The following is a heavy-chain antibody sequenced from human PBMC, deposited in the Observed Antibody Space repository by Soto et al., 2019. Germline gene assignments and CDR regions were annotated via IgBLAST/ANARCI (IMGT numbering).Heavy chain of an antibody. D-gene: IGHD5-18*01. Sequence: ASVKVSCKASGYPFTSYHMHWVRQAPGQGLEWMGLINPSDGRTRYARKFEGRVTMTRDTSTTTVYMELSSLRFEDTAVYYCARAREYSFVYNYFDPWGPGTLVTVSS. V-gene: IGHV1-46*01. CDR1: GYPFTSYH. CDR2: INPSDGRT. J-gene: IGHJ5*02. CDR3: ARAREYSFVYNYFDP.